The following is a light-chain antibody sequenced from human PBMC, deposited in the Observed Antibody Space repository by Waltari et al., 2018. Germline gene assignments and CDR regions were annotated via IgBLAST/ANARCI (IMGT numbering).Light chain of an antibody. V-gene: IGKV1-27*01. CDR2: AAS. Sequence: DIQMTQSTSSLSASVGDRVTITCRARQAINTYLAWYQQKPGKAPKLLIFAASTLQPGVPSRFSGSGSGTDFTLTISSLQPEDVATYYCQKYNSDPYTFGQGTKLEL. CDR3: QKYNSDPYT. J-gene: IGKJ2*01. CDR1: QAINTY.